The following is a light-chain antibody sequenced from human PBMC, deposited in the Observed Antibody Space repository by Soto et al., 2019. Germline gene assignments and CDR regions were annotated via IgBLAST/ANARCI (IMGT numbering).Light chain of an antibody. J-gene: IGKJ1*01. Sequence: EIVLTQSPATLSLSPGERATLSCRASQSVSSYLAWYQQKPGQAPRLLIYDASNRATGIPARFSGSGSGTDFTLTISSLEPEDFAVYYCQQRSNLPRTFGQGTKVETK. CDR3: QQRSNLPRT. V-gene: IGKV3-11*01. CDR1: QSVSSY. CDR2: DAS.